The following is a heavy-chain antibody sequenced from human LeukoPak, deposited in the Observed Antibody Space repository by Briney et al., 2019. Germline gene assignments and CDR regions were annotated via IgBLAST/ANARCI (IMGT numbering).Heavy chain of an antibody. Sequence: SETLSLTCTVSGGSISSGDYYWSRIRQPPGKGLEWIGYIYYSGSTYYNPSLKSRVTISVDTSKNQFSLKLSSVTAADTAVYYCARTLLGYCSSTSCSYWYFDLWGRGTLVTVSS. V-gene: IGHV4-30-4*08. J-gene: IGHJ2*01. D-gene: IGHD2-2*01. CDR2: IYYSGST. CDR3: ARTLLGYCSSTSCSYWYFDL. CDR1: GGSISSGDYY.